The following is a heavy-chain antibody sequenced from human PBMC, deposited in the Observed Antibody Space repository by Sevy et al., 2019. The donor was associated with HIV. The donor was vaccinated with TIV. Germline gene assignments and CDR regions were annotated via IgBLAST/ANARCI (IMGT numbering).Heavy chain of an antibody. V-gene: IGHV3-21*01. D-gene: IGHD3-16*02. J-gene: IGHJ4*02. CDR2: ISSSSSYI. CDR1: GFTFSSYT. CDR3: GREEEDYVWGTSRYLTFFDY. Sequence: GGSLRLSCAVSGFTFSSYTMNWVRQAPGKGLEWVSSISSSSSYIYYADSVKGRFTISRDNAKNSLYLQMNSLRAEDTAVYYCGREEEDYVWGTSRYLTFFDYWGQGTLGTGSS.